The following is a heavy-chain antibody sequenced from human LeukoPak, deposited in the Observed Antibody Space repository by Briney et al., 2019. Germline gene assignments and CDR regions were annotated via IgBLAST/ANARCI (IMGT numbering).Heavy chain of an antibody. CDR3: AKDGCSSTSCSYFDY. J-gene: IGHJ4*02. CDR1: GFTSSSYG. V-gene: IGHV3-30*02. Sequence: GGSLRLSCAASGFTSSSYGMHWVRQAPGKGLEWVAFIRYDGSNKYYADSVKGRFTISRDNSKNTLYLQMNSLRAEDTAVYYCAKDGCSSTSCSYFDYWGQGTLVTVSS. CDR2: IRYDGSNK. D-gene: IGHD2-2*01.